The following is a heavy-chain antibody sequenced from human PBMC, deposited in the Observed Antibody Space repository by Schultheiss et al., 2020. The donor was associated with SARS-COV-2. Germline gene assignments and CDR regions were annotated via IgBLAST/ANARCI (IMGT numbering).Heavy chain of an antibody. D-gene: IGHD3-9*01. CDR1: GGSISSGYY. Sequence: SETLSLTCTVSGGSISSGYYWGWIRQPPGKGLEWIGYIYYSGSTNYNPSLKSRVTISVDTSKNQFSLKLSSVTAADTAVYYCARVAYFDWLPYFDYWGQGTLVTVSS. CDR3: ARVAYFDWLPYFDY. V-gene: IGHV4-61*01. J-gene: IGHJ4*02. CDR2: IYYSGST.